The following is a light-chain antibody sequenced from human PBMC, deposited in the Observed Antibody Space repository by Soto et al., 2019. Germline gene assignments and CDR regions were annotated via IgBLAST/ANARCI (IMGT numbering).Light chain of an antibody. CDR2: DVT. V-gene: IGLV2-14*03. CDR1: SSDVGAYNY. Sequence: QSVLTQPASVSGSPGQSITISCTGTSSDVGAYNYVSWYQQLPDKAPKLMIYDVTYRPSGVSNRFSGSKSGNTASLTISGLQAEDEAYSFCSSYTTSSTLVFGGGTKLTVL. J-gene: IGLJ3*02. CDR3: SSYTTSSTLV.